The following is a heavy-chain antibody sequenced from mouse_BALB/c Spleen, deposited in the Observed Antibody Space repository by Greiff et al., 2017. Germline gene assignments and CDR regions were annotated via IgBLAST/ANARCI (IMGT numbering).Heavy chain of an antibody. CDR3: AFTTAAMDY. V-gene: IGHV1-7*01. J-gene: IGHJ4*01. D-gene: IGHD1-2*01. Sequence: VKLMESGAELAKPGASVKMSCKASGYTFTSYWMHWVKQRPGQGLEWIGYINPSTGYTEYNQKFKDKATLTADKSSSTAYMQLSSLTSEDSAVYYCAFTTAAMDYWGQGTSVTVSS. CDR1: GYTFTSYW. CDR2: INPSTGYT.